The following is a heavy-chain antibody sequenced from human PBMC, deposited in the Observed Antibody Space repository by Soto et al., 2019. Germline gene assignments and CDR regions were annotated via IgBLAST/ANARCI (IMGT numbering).Heavy chain of an antibody. CDR3: VGSRYAYRALYY. D-gene: IGHD3-16*02. Sequence: EVQLVESGGGLVQPGGSLRLSCAASGFTFSDHYMDWVRQAPGKGLEWVGRIRNKANSYTTEYAASVKDRFTISRDESKTALYLQMNRLKTEATAMYYCVGSRYAYRALYYWGQGTLVTVSS. CDR2: IRNKANSYTT. CDR1: GFTFSDHY. V-gene: IGHV3-72*01. J-gene: IGHJ4*02.